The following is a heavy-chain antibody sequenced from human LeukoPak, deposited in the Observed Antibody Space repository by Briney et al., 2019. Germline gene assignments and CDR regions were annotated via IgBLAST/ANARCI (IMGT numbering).Heavy chain of an antibody. J-gene: IGHJ4*02. CDR3: AKDLGGDFWSGTGVDY. Sequence: GGSLRLSCAASGFTFSSYAMSWVRQAPGKGLEWVPAISGSGGSTYYADSVKGRFTISRDNSKNTLYLQMNSLRAEDTAVYYCAKDLGGDFWSGTGVDYWGQGTLVTVSS. V-gene: IGHV3-23*01. CDR2: ISGSGGST. CDR1: GFTFSSYA. D-gene: IGHD3-3*01.